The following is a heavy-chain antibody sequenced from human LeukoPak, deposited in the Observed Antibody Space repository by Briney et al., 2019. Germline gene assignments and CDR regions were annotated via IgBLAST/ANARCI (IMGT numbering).Heavy chain of an antibody. CDR3: ARRRYSSSSIPWFDP. J-gene: IGHJ5*02. V-gene: IGHV5-51*01. Sequence: PGESLKISCQGSGYSFTSYWIGWVRQMPGKGLEWMGIIYPGDSDTRYSPSFQGQVTISADKSISTAYLQWSSLKASDTAMYYCARRRYSSSSIPWFDPWGQGTLVTVSS. CDR2: IYPGDSDT. D-gene: IGHD6-6*01. CDR1: GYSFTSYW.